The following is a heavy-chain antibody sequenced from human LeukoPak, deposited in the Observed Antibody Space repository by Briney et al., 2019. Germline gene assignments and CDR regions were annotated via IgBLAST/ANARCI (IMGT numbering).Heavy chain of an antibody. V-gene: IGHV3-48*02. CDR1: GFTFSSYS. CDR3: ARDHLWAFDY. D-gene: IGHD3-3*02. CDR2: IHISSSTI. Sequence: GGSLRLSCAASGFTFSSYSMNWVRQAPGEGLEWVSYIHISSSTIYYADSMKGRFTISRDNAKNSLYLQMNSLRDEDTAVYYCARDHLWAFDYWGQGTLVTVSS. J-gene: IGHJ4*02.